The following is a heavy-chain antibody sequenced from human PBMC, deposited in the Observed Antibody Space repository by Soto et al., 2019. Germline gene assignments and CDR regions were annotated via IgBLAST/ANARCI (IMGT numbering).Heavy chain of an antibody. D-gene: IGHD5-18*01. J-gene: IGHJ4*02. V-gene: IGHV3-30-3*01. CDR1: GFVFGTHV. Sequence: SLILYCVASGFVFGTHVVHWVRRAPGTGLEWVSMISHNGNRQHYADSVKGRFTISRDNSKNTLFLQMDSLRADDTAMYYCARDLQGYNYGSDYWGQGTLVTVSS. CDR3: ARDLQGYNYGSDY. CDR2: ISHNGNRQ.